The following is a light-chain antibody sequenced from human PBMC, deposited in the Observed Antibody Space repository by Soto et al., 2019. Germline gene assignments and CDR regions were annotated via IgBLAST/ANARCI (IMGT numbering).Light chain of an antibody. V-gene: IGKV3-11*01. Sequence: EIVLTQSPATLSLSPGERATLSCRASQSVSNFLAWYLQRPGQAPRLLIFDASKRAAGVPARFSGSGSGTDFTLTISILENEDFAVYYCQQRSSWPITFGQGTRLEIK. CDR3: QQRSSWPIT. J-gene: IGKJ5*01. CDR1: QSVSNF. CDR2: DAS.